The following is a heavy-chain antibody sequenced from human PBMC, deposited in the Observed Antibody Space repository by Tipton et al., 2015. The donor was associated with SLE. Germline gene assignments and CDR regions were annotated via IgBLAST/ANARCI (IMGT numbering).Heavy chain of an antibody. Sequence: TLSLTCTVSGGSINSGSDYWGWVRQPPGKGLEWIGSIYYSGHTNYNPSLKSRVTISIDTSKNHFSLKLSSVTAADTAVYYCARFMISVGFDYWGQGTLVTVSS. CDR3: ARFMISVGFDY. J-gene: IGHJ4*02. CDR1: GGSINSGSDY. V-gene: IGHV4-39*02. D-gene: IGHD3-16*01. CDR2: IYYSGHT.